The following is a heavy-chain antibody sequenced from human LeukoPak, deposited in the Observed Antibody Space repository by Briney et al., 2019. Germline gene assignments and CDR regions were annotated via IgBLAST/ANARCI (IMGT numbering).Heavy chain of an antibody. CDR1: GFNFNTFG. CDR2: ISNDGRNH. D-gene: IGHD4-17*01. J-gene: IGHJ4*02. Sequence: GGSLRLSCAASGFNFNTFGMHWVRQAPGKGLEWVGVISNDGRNHYYGDPVRGRFTISRDNSNNTLYLQMDSLRAEDTAFYYCAKVLFGDYGSYFDSWGPGTLVTVSS. V-gene: IGHV3-30*18. CDR3: AKVLFGDYGSYFDS.